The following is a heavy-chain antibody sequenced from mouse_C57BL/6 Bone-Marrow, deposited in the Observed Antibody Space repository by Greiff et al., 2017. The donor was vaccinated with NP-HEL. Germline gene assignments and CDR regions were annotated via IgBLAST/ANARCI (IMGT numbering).Heavy chain of an antibody. CDR3: AREGWDGDYAMDY. CDR1: GYTFTDYY. V-gene: IGHV1-26*01. D-gene: IGHD4-1*01. J-gene: IGHJ4*01. CDR2: INPNNGGT. Sequence: EVQLQQSGPELVKPGASVKISCKASGYTFTDYYMNWVKQSHGKSLEWIGDINPNNGGTSYNQKFKGKATLTVDKSSSSAYMELRSLTSEDSAVYYCAREGWDGDYAMDYWGQGTSVTVSS.